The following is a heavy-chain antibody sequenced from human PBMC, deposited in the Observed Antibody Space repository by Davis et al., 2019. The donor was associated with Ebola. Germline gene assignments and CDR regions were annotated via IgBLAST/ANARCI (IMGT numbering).Heavy chain of an antibody. Sequence: GESLKISCAASGFTFSSYSMSWIRQAPGKGLEWVSYISSSGSTIYYADSVKGRFTISRDNAKNSLYLQMNSLRAEDTAVYYCARSPLYCSGGSCYSTYYGMDVWGQGTTVTVSS. V-gene: IGHV3-48*04. D-gene: IGHD2-15*01. CDR3: ARSPLYCSGGSCYSTYYGMDV. CDR2: ISSSGSTI. CDR1: GFTFSSYS. J-gene: IGHJ6*02.